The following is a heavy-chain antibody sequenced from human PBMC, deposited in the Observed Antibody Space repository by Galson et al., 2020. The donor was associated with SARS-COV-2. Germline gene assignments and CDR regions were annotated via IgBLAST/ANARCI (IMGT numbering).Heavy chain of an antibody. V-gene: IGHV4-34*01. D-gene: IGHD3-10*01. Sequence: SETLSLTCAVYGGSLRGYYCSWIRQPPGKGLEWIGEINHSGRTNYNPTLKSRVTISVDTSKNQFYLKLSSVTAADTAVYYCAGNVLLWFGELFTIDYYYYGMDVWGQGTTVTVSS. CDR2: INHSGRT. CDR1: GGSLRGYY. J-gene: IGHJ6*02. CDR3: AGNVLLWFGELFTIDYYYYGMDV.